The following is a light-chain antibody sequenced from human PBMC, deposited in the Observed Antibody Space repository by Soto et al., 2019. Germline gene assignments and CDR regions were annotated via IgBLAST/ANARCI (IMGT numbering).Light chain of an antibody. CDR2: VAP. CDR3: QQSYSSPRT. CDR1: QNIENY. J-gene: IGKJ1*01. Sequence: DIQMTQSPSSLSASVGDSVTITCRASQNIENYVNWYQVKPGKAPKLLLSVAPGSQGDVPSYFSGSGSGTDFTLTISSLQPEDFATYYCQQSYSSPRTFGQGTKVDI. V-gene: IGKV1-39*01.